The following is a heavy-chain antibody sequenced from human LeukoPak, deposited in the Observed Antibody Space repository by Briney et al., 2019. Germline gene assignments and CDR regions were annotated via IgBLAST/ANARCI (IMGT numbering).Heavy chain of an antibody. J-gene: IGHJ5*02. CDR2: MYIGGST. V-gene: IGHV4-4*07. Sequence: SETLSLTCTVSGGSISSYYLSWIRQPAGKGLEWIGRMYIGGSTSYNPSLKSRVTMSVDTSKNQFSLNLSSVTAADTAVYYCARYLRSNWFDPWGQGTLVTGSS. CDR3: ARYLRSNWFDP. CDR1: GGSISSYY.